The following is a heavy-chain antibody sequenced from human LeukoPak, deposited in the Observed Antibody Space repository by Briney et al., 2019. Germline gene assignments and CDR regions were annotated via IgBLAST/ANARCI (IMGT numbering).Heavy chain of an antibody. D-gene: IGHD4-17*01. V-gene: IGHV4-59*12. Sequence: TASETLSLTCTVSGGSISSYYWSWIRQPPGKGLEWIGYIYYSGSTNYNPSLKSRVTISVDTSKNQFSLKLSSVTAADTAVYYCARGGTVTTIRRDYYFDYWGQGTLVTVSS. CDR1: GGSISSYY. CDR3: ARGGTVTTIRRDYYFDY. CDR2: IYYSGST. J-gene: IGHJ4*02.